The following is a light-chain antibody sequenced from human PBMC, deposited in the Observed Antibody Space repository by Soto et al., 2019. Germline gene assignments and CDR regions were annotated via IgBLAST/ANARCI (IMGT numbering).Light chain of an antibody. CDR2: RAS. CDR3: QQYSKWPPWT. J-gene: IGKJ1*01. CDR1: QSLSGN. V-gene: IGKV3-15*01. Sequence: EIVMTQSPATLAGSPGETVTPSCRASQSLSGNLAWYQQKPGQAPRLLIFRASTRATGVPARFSGRGSGTEFTLTISGLQSEDFAVYYCQQYSKWPPWTVGPGTKVDIK.